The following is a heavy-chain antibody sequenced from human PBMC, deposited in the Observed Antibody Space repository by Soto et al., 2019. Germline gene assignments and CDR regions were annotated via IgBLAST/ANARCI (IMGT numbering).Heavy chain of an antibody. D-gene: IGHD3-16*02. V-gene: IGHV3-11*01. CDR3: ARGPYDYVWGSDPPHFDY. CDR1: GFTFSDYY. J-gene: IGHJ4*02. CDR2: ISSSGSTI. Sequence: PGGSLRLSCAASGFTFSDYYMSWIRQAPGKGLEWVSYISSSGSTIYYADSLKGRFTISRDNAKNSLYLQMNSLRAEDTALYYCARGPYDYVWGSDPPHFDYWGQGTLVTVSS.